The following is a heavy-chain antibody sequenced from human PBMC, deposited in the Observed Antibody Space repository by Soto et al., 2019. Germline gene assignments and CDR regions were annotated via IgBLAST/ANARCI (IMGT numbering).Heavy chain of an antibody. Sequence: QVQLVQSGAEVKKPGASVKVSCKASGYTFTSYGISWVRQAPGQGLEWMGWISAYNGNTNYAQKLQGRVTMTTDTSTSTAYMELRSLRSDDTAVYYCARVRVYCSGGSCYYYYGMDVWGQGTTVPVSS. CDR1: GYTFTSYG. V-gene: IGHV1-18*04. CDR2: ISAYNGNT. CDR3: ARVRVYCSGGSCYYYYGMDV. D-gene: IGHD2-15*01. J-gene: IGHJ6*02.